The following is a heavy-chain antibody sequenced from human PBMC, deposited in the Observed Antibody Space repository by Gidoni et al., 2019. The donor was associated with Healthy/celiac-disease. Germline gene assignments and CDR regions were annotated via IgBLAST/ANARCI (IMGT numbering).Heavy chain of an antibody. D-gene: IGHD1-1*01. CDR1: GVSISSGSYY. J-gene: IGHJ3*02. V-gene: IGHV4-61*02. CDR3: ASGQLQDAFDI. CDR2: IYTSGST. Sequence: QVQLQESGPGLVKPSQTLSLTCTVSGVSISSGSYYWSWIRQPAGKGLEWIGRIYTSGSTNYNPSLKSRVTMSVDTSKNQFSLKLSSVTAADTAVYYCASGQLQDAFDIWGQGTMVTVSS.